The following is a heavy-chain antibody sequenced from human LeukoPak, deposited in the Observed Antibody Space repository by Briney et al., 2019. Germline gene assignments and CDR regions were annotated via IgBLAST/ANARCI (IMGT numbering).Heavy chain of an antibody. CDR1: GGSISSSSHY. CDR2: INHSGST. J-gene: IGHJ6*03. CDR3: ARGPVAVAGTYYHYYMDV. Sequence: SETLSLTCTVSGGSISSSSHYWGWIRQPPGKGLEWIGEINHSGSTNYNPSLKSRVTISVDTSKNQFSLKLSSVTAADTAVYYCARGPVAVAGTYYHYYMDVWGKGTTVTVSS. D-gene: IGHD6-19*01. V-gene: IGHV4-39*07.